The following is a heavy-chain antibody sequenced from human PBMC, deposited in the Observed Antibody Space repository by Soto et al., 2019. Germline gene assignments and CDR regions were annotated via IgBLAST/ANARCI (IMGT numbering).Heavy chain of an antibody. V-gene: IGHV4-59*01. D-gene: IGHD3-10*01. CDR3: ARTGQIWVLWGLDS. Sequence: QVQLQESGPGLVKASETLSLTCTVSGGSINSYYWAWIRQPPGKGLEWIGYIYHSGGTNYNPSLKSRVTISADSPMNQFSRRLTSVTAADTAVYYCARTGQIWVLWGLDSWGQGTPVTVSS. J-gene: IGHJ4*02. CDR1: GGSINSYY. CDR2: IYHSGGT.